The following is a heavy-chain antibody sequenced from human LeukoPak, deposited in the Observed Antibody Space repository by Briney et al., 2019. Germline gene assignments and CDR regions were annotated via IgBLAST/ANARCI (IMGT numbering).Heavy chain of an antibody. CDR3: ARVRGYYYDSSGFPYYFDY. CDR1: GGSFSGYY. J-gene: IGHJ4*02. D-gene: IGHD3-22*01. V-gene: IGHV4-34*01. CDR2: INHSGST. Sequence: SETLSLTCAVYGGSFSGYYWSWIRQPPGKGLEWIGEINHSGSTNYNPSLKSRVTISVDTSKNQFSLKLSSVTAADTAVYYCARVRGYYYDSSGFPYYFDYWGQGTLVTVSS.